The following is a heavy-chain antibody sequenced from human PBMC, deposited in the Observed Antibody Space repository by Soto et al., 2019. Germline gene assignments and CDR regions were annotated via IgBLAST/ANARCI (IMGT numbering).Heavy chain of an antibody. CDR3: CLAYYYYGMDV. V-gene: IGHV1-69*10. Sequence: SVKVSCKTSGDNFKKNVFTWVRQAPGQGLEWMGGTIPALGKTHYIEKFQGRVTISRDNAKNSLYLQMNSLRAEDTAVYYCCLAYYYYGMDVWGQGTTVTVSS. D-gene: IGHD5-12*01. CDR2: TIPALGKT. J-gene: IGHJ6*02. CDR1: GDNFKKNV.